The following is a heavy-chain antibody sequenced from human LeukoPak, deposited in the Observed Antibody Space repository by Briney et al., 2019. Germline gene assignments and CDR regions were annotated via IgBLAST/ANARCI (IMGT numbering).Heavy chain of an antibody. D-gene: IGHD6-6*01. CDR1: GGSISSYY. Sequence: SETLSLTCTVSGGSISSYYWSWIRQPPGKGLEWIGYIYYSGSTNYNPSLKSRVTISVDTSKNQFSLKLSSVTAADTAVYYCAREVGIAARPFDYWGQGTLVTVSS. CDR2: IYYSGST. J-gene: IGHJ4*02. CDR3: AREVGIAARPFDY. V-gene: IGHV4-59*01.